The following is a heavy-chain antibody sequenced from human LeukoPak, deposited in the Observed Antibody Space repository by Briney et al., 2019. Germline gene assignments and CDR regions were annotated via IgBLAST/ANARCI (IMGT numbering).Heavy chain of an antibody. CDR1: GGSISSYY. Sequence: PSETLSLTCTVSGGSISSYYWSWIRQPAGKGLEWIGRIYTSGSTNYNPSLKSRVTMSVDTSKNQFSLKLSSVTAADTAVYYCARVQDSGSYLPDAFDIWGQGTMVTVSP. CDR2: IYTSGST. V-gene: IGHV4-4*07. J-gene: IGHJ3*02. D-gene: IGHD1-26*01. CDR3: ARVQDSGSYLPDAFDI.